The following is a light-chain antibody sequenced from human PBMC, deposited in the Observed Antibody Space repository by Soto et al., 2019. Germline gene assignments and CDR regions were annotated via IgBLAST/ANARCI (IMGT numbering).Light chain of an antibody. Sequence: EILLTQSPVTLSLSPCEIATLSCRASQSVRNDLGWYHQKPGQAPRLLIYDASNRATGIPARFSGSGSGTGFTLTISSVEPEDFAMYYCQQYVSSSITFGQGTRLEI. CDR2: DAS. CDR3: QQYVSSSIT. CDR1: QSVRND. J-gene: IGKJ5*01. V-gene: IGKV3-11*01.